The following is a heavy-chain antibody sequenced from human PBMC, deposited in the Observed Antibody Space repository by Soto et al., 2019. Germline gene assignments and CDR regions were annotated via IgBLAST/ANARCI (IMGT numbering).Heavy chain of an antibody. D-gene: IGHD2-2*01. CDR3: AKGGTVVFVVVPNYGMDV. Sequence: PGGSLRLSCAASGFTFSSYGMHWVRQAPGKGLEWVAVISYDGSNKYYADSVKGRFTISRDNSKNTLYLQMNSLRAEDTAVYYCAKGGTVVFVVVPNYGMDVWGQGTTVTVSS. V-gene: IGHV3-30*18. J-gene: IGHJ6*02. CDR1: GFTFSSYG. CDR2: ISYDGSNK.